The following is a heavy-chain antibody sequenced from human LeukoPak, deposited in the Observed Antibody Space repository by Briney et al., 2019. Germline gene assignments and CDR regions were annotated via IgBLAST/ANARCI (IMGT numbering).Heavy chain of an antibody. CDR2: IRYDGSNK. J-gene: IGHJ4*02. V-gene: IGHV3-30*02. CDR1: GFTFSDYY. CDR3: AKDRGGYYDFWSGYHSYYCFDY. Sequence: GGSLRLSCAASGFTFSDYYMSWIRQAPGKGLEWVAFIRYDGSNKYYADSVKGRFTISRDNSKNTPYLQMNSLRAEDTAVYYCAKDRGGYYDFWSGYHSYYCFDYWGQGTLVTVSS. D-gene: IGHD3-3*01.